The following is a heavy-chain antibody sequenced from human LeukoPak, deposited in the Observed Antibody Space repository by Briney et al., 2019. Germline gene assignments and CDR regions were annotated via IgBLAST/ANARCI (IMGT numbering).Heavy chain of an antibody. Sequence: SGGSLRLSCAASGFTISSYWMNWVRQAPGKRLEWVANIKQDGSEKYYVDSVKGRFTISRDNANNSLYLQMNSLRAEDTAVYYCARGRGGLLWFGEFNSWGQGTLVTVSS. CDR3: ARGRGGLLWFGEFNS. CDR2: IKQDGSEK. J-gene: IGHJ4*02. V-gene: IGHV3-7*01. CDR1: GFTISSYW. D-gene: IGHD3-10*01.